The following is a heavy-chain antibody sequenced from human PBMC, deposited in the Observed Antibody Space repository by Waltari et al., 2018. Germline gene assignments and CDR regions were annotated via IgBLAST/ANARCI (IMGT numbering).Heavy chain of an antibody. CDR1: SYA. CDR3: ARGSEMATNEYFQH. D-gene: IGHD5-12*01. V-gene: IGHV3-30-3*01. J-gene: IGHJ1*01. Sequence: SYARHWVRQAPGKGLEGVAIISYDGSNKHYADSVKGRFTISRDNSKNTLYLQMNSLRAEDTAVYYCARGSEMATNEYFQHWGQGTLVTVSS. CDR2: ISYDGSNK.